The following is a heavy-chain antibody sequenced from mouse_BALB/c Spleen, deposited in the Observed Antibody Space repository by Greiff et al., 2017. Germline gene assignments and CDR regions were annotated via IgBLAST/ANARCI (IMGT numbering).Heavy chain of an antibody. CDR3: ARVGGYEDYYAMDY. CDR2: ISDGGSYT. D-gene: IGHD2-2*01. V-gene: IGHV5-4*02. J-gene: IGHJ4*01. Sequence: EVKLMESGGGLVKPGGSLKLSCAASGFTFSDYYMYWVRQTPEKRLEWVATISDGGSYTYYPDSVKGRFTISRDNAKNNLYLQMSSLESEDTAMYYCARVGGYEDYYAMDYWGQGTSVTVSS. CDR1: GFTFSDYY.